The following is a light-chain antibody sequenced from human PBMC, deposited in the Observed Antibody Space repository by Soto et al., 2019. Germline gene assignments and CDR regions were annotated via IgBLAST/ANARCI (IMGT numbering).Light chain of an antibody. J-gene: IGKJ1*01. CDR3: QHYNSYSEA. CDR1: QDIREF. CDR2: KAS. Sequence: DIQMTQSPSSLSASVGDRVTITCQASQDIREFLNWYQQKPGKAPKLLIYKASTLKSGVPSRFSGSGSGTEFTLTISSLQPDDFATYYCQHYNSYSEAFGQGTKVDIK. V-gene: IGKV1-5*03.